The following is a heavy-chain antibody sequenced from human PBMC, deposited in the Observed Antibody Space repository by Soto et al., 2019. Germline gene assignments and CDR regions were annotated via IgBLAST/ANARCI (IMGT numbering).Heavy chain of an antibody. CDR3: ARSMVRGVIPYYYGMDV. D-gene: IGHD3-10*01. Sequence: GESLKISCKGSGYSFTSYWIGWVRQMPGKGLEWMGIIYPGDSDTRYSPSFQGQVTISADKSISTTYLQWSSLKASDTAMYYCARSMVRGVIPYYYGMDVWGQGTTVTVSS. V-gene: IGHV5-51*01. CDR2: IYPGDSDT. J-gene: IGHJ6*02. CDR1: GYSFTSYW.